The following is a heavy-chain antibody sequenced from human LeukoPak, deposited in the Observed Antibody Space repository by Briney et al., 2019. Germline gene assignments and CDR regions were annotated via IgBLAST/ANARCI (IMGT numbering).Heavy chain of an antibody. D-gene: IGHD3-22*01. V-gene: IGHV4-39*07. CDR3: ARSKVITAFDY. Sequence: SETLSLTCTVSGGSISSNSYYWSWIRQPPGKGLEWIGEINHSGSTNYNPSLKSRVTISVDTSKNQFSLKLSSVTAADTAVYYCARSKVITAFDYWGQGTLVTVSS. J-gene: IGHJ4*02. CDR2: INHSGST. CDR1: GGSISSNSYY.